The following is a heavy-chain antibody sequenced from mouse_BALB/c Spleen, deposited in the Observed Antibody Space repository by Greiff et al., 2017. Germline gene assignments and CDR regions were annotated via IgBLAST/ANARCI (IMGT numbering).Heavy chain of an antibody. CDR1: GYTFTDYN. D-gene: IGHD2-3*01. V-gene: IGHV1S29*02. J-gene: IGHJ3*01. Sequence: VQLQQSGPELVKPGASVKISCKASGYTFTDYNMHWVKQSHGKSLEWIGYIYPYNGGTGYNQKFKSKATLTVDNSSSTAYMELRSLTSEDSAVYYCARPGYYGFAYWGQGTLGTVSA. CDR3: ARPGYYGFAY. CDR2: IYPYNGGT.